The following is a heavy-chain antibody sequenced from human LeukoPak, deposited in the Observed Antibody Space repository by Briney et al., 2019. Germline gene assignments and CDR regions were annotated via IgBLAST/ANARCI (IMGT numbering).Heavy chain of an antibody. D-gene: IGHD2-21*02. CDR3: ATSEAAIPFDY. CDR1: GYTFTGYY. V-gene: IGHV1-2*06. Sequence: GASVRVSCKASGYTFTGYYMHWVRQAPGQGLEWMGRINPNSGGTNYAQKFQGRVTMTRDTSISTAYMELSRLRSGDTAVYYCATSEAAIPFDYWGQGTLVTVSS. J-gene: IGHJ4*02. CDR2: INPNSGGT.